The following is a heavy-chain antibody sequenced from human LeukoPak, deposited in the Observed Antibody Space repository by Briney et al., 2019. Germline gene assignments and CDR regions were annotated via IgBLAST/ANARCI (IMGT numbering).Heavy chain of an antibody. V-gene: IGHV4-30-2*01. Sequence: PSETLSLTCTVSGGSISSGGYYWSWIRQPPGKGLEWIGYIYHSGSTYYNPSLKSRVTISVDRSKNQFSLKLSSVTAADTAVYYCARTIFGVCAFDIWGQGTMVTVSS. CDR3: ARTIFGVCAFDI. J-gene: IGHJ3*02. CDR2: IYHSGST. CDR1: GGSISSGGYY. D-gene: IGHD3-3*01.